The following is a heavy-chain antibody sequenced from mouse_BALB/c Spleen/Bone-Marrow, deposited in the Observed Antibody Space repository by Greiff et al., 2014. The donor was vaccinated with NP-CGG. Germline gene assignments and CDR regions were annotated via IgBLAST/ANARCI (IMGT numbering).Heavy chain of an antibody. CDR1: GFSLTSYG. J-gene: IGHJ2*01. CDR3: AREGDYYGSSDY. Sequence: QVQLQQSGPGLVAPSQSLSITCTVSGFSLTSYGVHWVRQPPGKGLEWLGVIWAGGSTNYNSALMSRLSISKDNSKSQVFLKMNSLQTDVTAMYYCAREGDYYGSSDYWGQGTTLTVSS. V-gene: IGHV2-9*02. D-gene: IGHD1-1*01. CDR2: IWAGGST.